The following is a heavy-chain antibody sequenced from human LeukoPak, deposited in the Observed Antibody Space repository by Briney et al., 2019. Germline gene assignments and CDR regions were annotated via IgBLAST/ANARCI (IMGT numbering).Heavy chain of an antibody. J-gene: IGHJ3*02. V-gene: IGHV4-61*02. CDR1: GGSISSGSYY. CDR2: IYASGST. CDR3: ARGYDPSRDAFDI. D-gene: IGHD3-22*01. Sequence: PSETLSLTCTVSGGSISSGSYYWSWIRQPAGKGLEWSGRIYASGSTNYNPSLKSRVTISVDMSKNQFSLKLSSVTAAETAVYYCARGYDPSRDAFDIWAQGTMVTVSS.